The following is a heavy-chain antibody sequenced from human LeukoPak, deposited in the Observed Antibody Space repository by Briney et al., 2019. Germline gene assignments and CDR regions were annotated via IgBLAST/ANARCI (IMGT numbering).Heavy chain of an antibody. D-gene: IGHD2-21*02. V-gene: IGHV4-4*07. J-gene: IGHJ6*02. Sequence: SETLSLTCTVSGGPISSYYWSWIRQPAGKGLEWIGRIYTSGSTNYNPSLKSRVTMSVDTSKNQFSLQLTSVTPEDTALYYCARSTAKEGVTHGMDVWGQGTTVTVSS. CDR2: IYTSGST. CDR3: ARSTAKEGVTHGMDV. CDR1: GGPISSYY.